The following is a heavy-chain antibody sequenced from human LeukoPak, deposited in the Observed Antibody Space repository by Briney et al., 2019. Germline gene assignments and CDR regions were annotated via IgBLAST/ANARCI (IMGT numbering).Heavy chain of an antibody. D-gene: IGHD6-19*01. CDR1: GFTFSSYG. J-gene: IGHJ4*02. Sequence: PGRSLRLSCAASGFTFSSYGMHWVRQAPGKGLEWAAVTSYDGSNKYYVDSVKGRFTISRDNSKNTLYLQMNSLRVEDTAVYYCAKGWAVAVGVFDYWGQGTLVTVSS. CDR3: AKGWAVAVGVFDY. CDR2: TSYDGSNK. V-gene: IGHV3-30*18.